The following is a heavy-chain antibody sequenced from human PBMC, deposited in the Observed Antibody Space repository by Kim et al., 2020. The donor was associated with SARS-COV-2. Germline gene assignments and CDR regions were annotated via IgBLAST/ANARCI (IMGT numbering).Heavy chain of an antibody. CDR1: GYTFTSYA. CDR3: ARAAAPRYSSGWLNWFDP. Sequence: ASVKVSCKASGYTFTSYAMHWVRQAPGQRLEWMGWINAGNGNTKYSQKFQGRVTITRDTSASTAYMELSSLRSEDTAVYYCARAAAPRYSSGWLNWFDPWGQGTLVTVSS. J-gene: IGHJ5*02. D-gene: IGHD6-19*01. V-gene: IGHV1-3*01. CDR2: INAGNGNT.